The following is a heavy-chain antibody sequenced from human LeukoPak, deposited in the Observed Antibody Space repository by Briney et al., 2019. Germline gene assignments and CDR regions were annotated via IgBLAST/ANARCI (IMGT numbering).Heavy chain of an antibody. J-gene: IGHJ6*03. CDR3: ARDQGPTESVTTSYYYYMDV. Sequence: PGGSLRLSCAASGFTFSSYEMNWVRQAPGKGLEWVAVISYDGSNKYYADSVKGRFTISRDNSKNTLYLQMNSLRAEDTAVYYCARDQGPTESVTTSYYYYMDVWGKGTTVTVSS. CDR1: GFTFSSYE. V-gene: IGHV3-30*04. D-gene: IGHD4-11*01. CDR2: ISYDGSNK.